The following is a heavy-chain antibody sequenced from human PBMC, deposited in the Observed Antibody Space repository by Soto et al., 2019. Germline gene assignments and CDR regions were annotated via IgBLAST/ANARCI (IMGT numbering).Heavy chain of an antibody. D-gene: IGHD3-22*01. V-gene: IGHV3-13*04. CDR3: ARGRAAGQLKSSAYYSYYFDN. Sequence: GGSLRLSCAASGFSFSTYDMHWVRQVTGRGLEWVSGIGIAGDTYYPDSVKGRFTISREDAKNSLYLQMNSLRTGDTAVYYCARGRAAGQLKSSAYYSYYFDNWGQGALVTVSS. CDR2: IGIAGDT. J-gene: IGHJ4*02. CDR1: GFSFSTYD.